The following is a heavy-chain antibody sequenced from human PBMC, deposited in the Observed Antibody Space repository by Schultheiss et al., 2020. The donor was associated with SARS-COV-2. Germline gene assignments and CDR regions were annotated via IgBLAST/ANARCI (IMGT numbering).Heavy chain of an antibody. CDR1: GGSISSGGYY. CDR3: ARRGRSWSGYELGYMDV. V-gene: IGHV4-31*01. J-gene: IGHJ6*03. D-gene: IGHD3-3*01. CDR2: IYYSGST. Sequence: SETLSLTCTVSGGSISSGGYYWSWIRQHPGKGLEWIGYIYYSGSTYYNPSLKSLVTISVDTSKNQFSLKLSSVTAADTAVYYCARRGRSWSGYELGYMDVWGKGTTVTVSS.